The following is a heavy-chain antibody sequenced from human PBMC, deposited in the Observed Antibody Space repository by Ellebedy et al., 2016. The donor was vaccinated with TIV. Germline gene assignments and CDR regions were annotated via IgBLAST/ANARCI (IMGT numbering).Heavy chain of an antibody. J-gene: IGHJ4*02. V-gene: IGHV3-49*03. Sequence: GGSLRLSXTASGFTFGNFAMGWFRQAPGKGLEWVGFINSKIHGETTDYAASVKGRFSISRDDSKSIAYLQMDSLKTADTAVYYCSRILCCPRYFDYWGQGTLVTVSS. CDR1: GFTFGNFA. CDR2: INSKIHGETT. CDR3: SRILCCPRYFDY. D-gene: IGHD3-10*02.